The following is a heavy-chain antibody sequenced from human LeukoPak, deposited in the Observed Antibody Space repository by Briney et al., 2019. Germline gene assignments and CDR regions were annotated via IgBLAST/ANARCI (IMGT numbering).Heavy chain of an antibody. J-gene: IGHJ4*02. CDR1: GFTFSSYA. CDR3: AREVFPGSSGLDY. V-gene: IGHV3-30-3*01. CDR2: ISYDGSNK. D-gene: IGHD6-19*01. Sequence: PGGSLRLSCAASGFTFSSYAMHWVRQAPGKGLEWVAVISYDGSNKYYADSVKGRFTISRDNSKNTLYLQMNSLRAEDTAVYYCAREVFPGSSGLDYWGQGTLVTVSS.